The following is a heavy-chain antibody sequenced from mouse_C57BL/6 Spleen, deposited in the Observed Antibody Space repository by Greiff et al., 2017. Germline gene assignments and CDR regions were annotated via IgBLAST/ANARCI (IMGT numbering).Heavy chain of an antibody. CDR2: ISDGGSYT. CDR1: GFTFSSYA. D-gene: IGHD1-1*01. V-gene: IGHV5-4*01. Sequence: EVQLVESGGGLVKPGGSLKLSCAASGFTFSSYAMSWVRQTPEKRLEWVATISDGGSYTYYPDNVKGRFTISRDNAKNHLYLQMSHLKSEDTALYYCARWDFGTVAIFDYWGQGTTLTVSS. J-gene: IGHJ2*01. CDR3: ARWDFGTVAIFDY.